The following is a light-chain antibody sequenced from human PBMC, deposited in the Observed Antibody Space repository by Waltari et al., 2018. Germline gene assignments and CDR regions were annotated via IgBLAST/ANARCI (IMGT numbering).Light chain of an antibody. Sequence: VVMTQSPLSLPVTLGQPASISCRSSQGLVHSDGNTYLNWFQQRPGQSPRRLIYKVSNRDSGVPDRFGGSGSGTDFTLKISRVEAEDVGVYFCMQGTYWPRTFGQGTKVEIK. J-gene: IGKJ1*01. CDR3: MQGTYWPRT. CDR2: KVS. V-gene: IGKV2-30*02. CDR1: QGLVHSDGNTY.